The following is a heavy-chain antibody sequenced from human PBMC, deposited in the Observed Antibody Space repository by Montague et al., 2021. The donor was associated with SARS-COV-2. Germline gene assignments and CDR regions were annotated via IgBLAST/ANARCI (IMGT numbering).Heavy chain of an antibody. CDR1: GFSLSTSGMC. V-gene: IGHV2-70*11. J-gene: IGHJ6*02. CDR2: IDWDDDK. D-gene: IGHD3-9*01. CDR3: ARTYYDILTGRAYGMDV. Sequence: PALVKPTQTLTLTCTFSGFSLSTSGMCVSWIRQPPGKALEWLARIDWDDDKYYSTSLKTRLTISKDTSKNQVVLTMTNMDPVDTATYYSARTYYDILTGRAYGMDVWGQGTTVTVSS.